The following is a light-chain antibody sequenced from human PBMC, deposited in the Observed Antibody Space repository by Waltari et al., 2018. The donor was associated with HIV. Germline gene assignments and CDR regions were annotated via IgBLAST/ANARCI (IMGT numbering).Light chain of an antibody. V-gene: IGLV1-47*01. CDR1: SSNIVTNY. Sequence: QSVLTQPPSASGTPGPRVTISCSGSSSNIVTNYVSWYKQFPGTAPELVVYHTNQRPLGVPDRFSGSKSGTSASLAISGLRSEDEADYYCAAWDDSLSAWLFGGGTRLNVL. CDR2: HTN. CDR3: AAWDDSLSAWL. J-gene: IGLJ2*01.